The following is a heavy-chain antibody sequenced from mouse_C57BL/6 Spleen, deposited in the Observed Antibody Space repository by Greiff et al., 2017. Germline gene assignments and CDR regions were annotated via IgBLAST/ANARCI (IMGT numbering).Heavy chain of an antibody. J-gene: IGHJ4*01. CDR3: TRTKRGGLTGYAMDY. Sequence: VQLQQSGAELVRPGASVTLSCKASGYTFTDYEMHWVKQTPVHGLEWIGAIDPETGGTAYNQKFKGKAILTADKSSSTAYMELRSRTSEDSAVYYCTRTKRGGLTGYAMDYWGQGTSVTVSS. CDR1: GYTFTDYE. CDR2: IDPETGGT. V-gene: IGHV1-15*01. D-gene: IGHD1-1*02.